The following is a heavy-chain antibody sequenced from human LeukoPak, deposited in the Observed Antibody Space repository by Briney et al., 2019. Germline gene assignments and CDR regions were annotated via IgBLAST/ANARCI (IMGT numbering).Heavy chain of an antibody. Sequence: PSETLSLTCTVFGGSISSSGYYWGWIRQPPGKGLEWIGSMYYSVNTYYNPSLKSRVTMSVDTSKNQFSLKLSSVTAADTAVYYCARTYYYDSSGNYGYNWFDPWGQGTLVTVSS. V-gene: IGHV4-39*01. CDR2: MYYSVNT. CDR1: GGSISSSGYY. J-gene: IGHJ5*02. D-gene: IGHD3-22*01. CDR3: ARTYYYDSSGNYGYNWFDP.